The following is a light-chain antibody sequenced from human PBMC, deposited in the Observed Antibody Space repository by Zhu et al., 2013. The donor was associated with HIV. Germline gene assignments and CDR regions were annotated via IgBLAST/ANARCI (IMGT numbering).Light chain of an antibody. Sequence: EIVMTQSPATLYVSPGERATLSCRASQNINSNLAWYQQKPGQAPRFLIYYSSTRATGVPARFSGSGTGTEFTLTISSLQSEDFAILYCQQFHNWPRTFGQGTRLEFK. CDR2: YSS. J-gene: IGKJ1*01. CDR3: QQFHNWPRT. CDR1: QNINSN. V-gene: IGKV3-15*01.